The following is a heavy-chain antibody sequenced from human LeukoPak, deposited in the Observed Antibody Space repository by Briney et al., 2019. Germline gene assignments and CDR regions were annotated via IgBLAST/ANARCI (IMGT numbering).Heavy chain of an antibody. D-gene: IGHD4-17*01. Sequence: PSETLSLTCTVSGASITSSGYYWGWIRQPPGKGLEWIGTIYHSGSTYYNPSLKSRVTISVDTSKNQFSLRLSSVTAADTAVYYCARSPNYGDYEAWGQGTLVTVSS. CDR2: IYHSGST. J-gene: IGHJ5*02. V-gene: IGHV4-39*07. CDR3: ARSPNYGDYEA. CDR1: GASITSSGYY.